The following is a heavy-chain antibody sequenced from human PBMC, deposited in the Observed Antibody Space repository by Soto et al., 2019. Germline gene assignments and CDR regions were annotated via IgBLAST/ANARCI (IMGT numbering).Heavy chain of an antibody. D-gene: IGHD6-19*01. CDR1: GGSFSCYY. CDR2: INHSGST. J-gene: IGHJ6*02. Sequence: SETLSLTCAVYGGSFSCYYWSWIRRPPGKGLEWIGEINHSGSTNYNPSLKSRVTISVDTSKNQFSLKLSSVTAADTAVYYCARAGYSSGSFMDVWGQGTTVTVSS. CDR3: ARAGYSSGSFMDV. V-gene: IGHV4-34*01.